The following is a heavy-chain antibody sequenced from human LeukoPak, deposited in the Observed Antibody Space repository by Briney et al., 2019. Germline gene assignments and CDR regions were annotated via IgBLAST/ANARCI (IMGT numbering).Heavy chain of an antibody. CDR2: IDPTDSYI. V-gene: IGHV5-10-1*01. D-gene: IGHD2-15*01. Sequence: PGGSLRLSRKGSGYTFTNYWISWVSQMPGKGLECVGRIDPTDSYINYSPSFQGHVTMSTDKSISTAYLQWSSLKASDTAMYYCARLLVGGQDYFDSWGQGTLVTVSS. CDR1: GYTFTNYW. CDR3: ARLLVGGQDYFDS. J-gene: IGHJ4*02.